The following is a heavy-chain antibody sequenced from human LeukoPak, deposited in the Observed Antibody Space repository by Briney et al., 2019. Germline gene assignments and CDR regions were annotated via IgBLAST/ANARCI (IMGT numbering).Heavy chain of an antibody. Sequence: SETLSLTCTVSGDSTSGYYWSWIRQPPGKGWEWVGDICVRWETNFNTSLTRRSTLSVDTSQDQFSLKLSSVTAADTAVYYCARRASVRYCGMTSSCPGAFHIWGQGTMVTVSS. CDR3: ARRASVRYCGMTSSCPGAFHI. J-gene: IGHJ3*02. CDR1: GDSTSGYY. V-gene: IGHV4-59*01. CDR2: ICVRWET. D-gene: IGHD2-2*01.